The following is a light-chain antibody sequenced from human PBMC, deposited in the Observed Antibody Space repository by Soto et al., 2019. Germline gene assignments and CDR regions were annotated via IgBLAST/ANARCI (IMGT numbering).Light chain of an antibody. CDR3: HQRSNWPKT. V-gene: IGKV3-11*01. CDR2: DAS. J-gene: IGKJ2*01. Sequence: EIVLTQSPATLSLSPGERATLACSASQSVSSYLAWYQQRPGQAPRLLIYDASNRATGVPARFSGSGSGTDFTLTISSLEPEDFALYYCHQRSNWPKTFGQGTKLEIK. CDR1: QSVSSY.